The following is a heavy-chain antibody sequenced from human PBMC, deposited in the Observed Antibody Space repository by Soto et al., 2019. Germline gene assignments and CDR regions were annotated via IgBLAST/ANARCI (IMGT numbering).Heavy chain of an antibody. CDR2: IKQDGSEK. CDR1: GFTFSSYW. D-gene: IGHD6-13*01. J-gene: IGHJ6*02. Sequence: GGSLRLSCAASGFTFSSYWMSWVRQAPGKGLEWVANIKQDGSEKYYVDSVKGRFTISRDNAKNSLYLQMNSLGAEDTAVYYCARDKAAAGPGRYYYYYYGMDVWGQGTTVTVSS. V-gene: IGHV3-7*01. CDR3: ARDKAAAGPGRYYYYYYGMDV.